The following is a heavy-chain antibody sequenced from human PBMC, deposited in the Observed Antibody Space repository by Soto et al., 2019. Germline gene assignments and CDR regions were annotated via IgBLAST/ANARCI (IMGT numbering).Heavy chain of an antibody. CDR1: GYTFTTYG. J-gene: IGHJ1*01. D-gene: IGHD2-15*01. Sequence: QVQLVQSGAEVKKPGASVKVSCQASGYTFTTYGISWVRQAPGQGLDWLGWISTYNGPTNYTQKFQGRVTMTTDTSTISAYMGIRSLSAAETAVYYCALPETYCSRGRCYSAEYFLYWGQGTLVTVSS. CDR2: ISTYNGPT. CDR3: ALPETYCSRGRCYSAEYFLY. V-gene: IGHV1-18*01.